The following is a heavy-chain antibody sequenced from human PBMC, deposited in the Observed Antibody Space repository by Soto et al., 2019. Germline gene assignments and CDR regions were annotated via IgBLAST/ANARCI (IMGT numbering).Heavy chain of an antibody. CDR1: GGSISSGGYY. J-gene: IGHJ4*02. CDR2: IYYSGST. D-gene: IGHD3-22*01. Sequence: QVQLQESGPGLVKPSQTLSLTCTVSGGSISSGGYYWSWIRQHPGKGLEWIGYIYYSGSTYYNPSLKSRVTISVDTSKNQFSLKLSSVTAADTAVYYCARSIYDSSGYYIPPFFDYWGQGTLVTVSS. V-gene: IGHV4-31*03. CDR3: ARSIYDSSGYYIPPFFDY.